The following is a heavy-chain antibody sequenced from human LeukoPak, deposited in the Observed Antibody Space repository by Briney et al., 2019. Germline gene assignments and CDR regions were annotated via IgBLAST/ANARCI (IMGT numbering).Heavy chain of an antibody. J-gene: IGHJ5*02. V-gene: IGHV4-34*01. Sequence: SETLSLTCAVYGGSFSGYYWSWIRQPPGKGLEWIGEINHSGSTNYNPSLKSRVTISVDTSKNQFSLKLSSVTAADTAVYYCARQERITMVRGALEFDPWGQGTLVTVSS. CDR1: GGSFSGYY. D-gene: IGHD3-10*01. CDR3: ARQERITMVRGALEFDP. CDR2: INHSGST.